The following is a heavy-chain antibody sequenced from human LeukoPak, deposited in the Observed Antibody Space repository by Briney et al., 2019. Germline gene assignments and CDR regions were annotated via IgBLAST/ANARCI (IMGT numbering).Heavy chain of an antibody. D-gene: IGHD6-13*01. V-gene: IGHV5-51*01. Sequence: GESLKISCKGSGYSFTSYWIGWVRQMPGKGLEWMGIIYPGDSDTRYSPSFQGQVTISADKSISTAYLQWSSLKASDTAMYYCARYKMIAAARVDNEYFQHWGQGTLVTVSS. CDR2: IYPGDSDT. J-gene: IGHJ1*01. CDR1: GYSFTSYW. CDR3: ARYKMIAAARVDNEYFQH.